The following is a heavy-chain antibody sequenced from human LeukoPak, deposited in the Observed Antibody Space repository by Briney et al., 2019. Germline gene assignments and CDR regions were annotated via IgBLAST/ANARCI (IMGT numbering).Heavy chain of an antibody. V-gene: IGHV5-51*01. CDR1: GYSFTSYW. CDR3: ARHDCVRGVIITIPYYFDY. Sequence: GEALKISCKGSGYSFTSYWIGWVRQRPGKGLEWMGIIYPGDSDTRYSPSLQGQVTIPADKSVSTAYVQWSRLKASDTAMYYCARHDCVRGVIITIPYYFDYWGQGTLVTVSS. J-gene: IGHJ4*02. CDR2: IYPGDSDT. D-gene: IGHD3-10*01.